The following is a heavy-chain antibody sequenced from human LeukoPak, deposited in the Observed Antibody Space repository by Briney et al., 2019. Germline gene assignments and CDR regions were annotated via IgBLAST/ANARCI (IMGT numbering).Heavy chain of an antibody. Sequence: GASVKVSCKASGYTFTSYGISWVRQAPGQGLEWMGWISAYNGNTNYAQKLQGRVTMTTDTSTSTAYMELRSLRSDDTAVYYCARDPGVVVAATHGWFDPWGQGTLVTVSS. CDR3: ARDPGVVVAATHGWFDP. V-gene: IGHV1-18*01. D-gene: IGHD2-15*01. J-gene: IGHJ5*02. CDR1: GYTFTSYG. CDR2: ISAYNGNT.